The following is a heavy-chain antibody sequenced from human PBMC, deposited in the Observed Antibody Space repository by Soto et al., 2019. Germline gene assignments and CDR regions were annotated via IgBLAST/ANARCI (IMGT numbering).Heavy chain of an antibody. CDR3: ARDLNTGIAAAGTAGGYYYYGMDV. Sequence: QVQLVQSGAEVKKPGASVKVSCKASGYTFTSYYMHWVRQAPGQGLEWMGIINPSGGSTSYAQKFQGRVTMTRDTSTSTVYMELSSLRSEDTAVYYCARDLNTGIAAAGTAGGYYYYGMDVWGQGTTVTVSS. J-gene: IGHJ6*02. D-gene: IGHD6-13*01. CDR1: GYTFTSYY. CDR2: INPSGGST. V-gene: IGHV1-46*01.